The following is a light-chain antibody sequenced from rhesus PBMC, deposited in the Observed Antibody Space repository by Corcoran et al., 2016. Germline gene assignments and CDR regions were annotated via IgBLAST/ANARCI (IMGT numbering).Light chain of an antibody. J-gene: IGKJ4*01. CDR2: KAS. Sequence: DIQMTQSPSSLSASVGDRVTIICRASENINNYLNWYQQRPGKAPKLLIYKASTLQSGVPSRFSGSGSGTDFTFTIRSLQPEDIATYYCQQSYGTPPRTFCGGTKVDIQ. V-gene: IGKV1-74*01. CDR1: ENINNY. CDR3: QQSYGTPPRT.